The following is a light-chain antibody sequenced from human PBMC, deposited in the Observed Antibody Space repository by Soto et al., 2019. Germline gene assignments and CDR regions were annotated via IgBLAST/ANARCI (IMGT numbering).Light chain of an antibody. Sequence: EIVMTQSPATLSVSPGERATLSCRASQSVSSNLAWYQQKPGQPPRLLIYGASTRATGIPARFSGSWSGTEFTLSINSLQSEDFAVYYSQQYNNWPPLTFGGGTKVEIK. CDR3: QQYNNWPPLT. V-gene: IGKV3-15*01. CDR2: GAS. J-gene: IGKJ4*01. CDR1: QSVSSN.